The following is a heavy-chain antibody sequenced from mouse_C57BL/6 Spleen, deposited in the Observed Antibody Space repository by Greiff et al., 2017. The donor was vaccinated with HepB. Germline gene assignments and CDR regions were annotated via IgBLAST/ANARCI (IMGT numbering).Heavy chain of an antibody. Sequence: EVQLVESGGGLVQPGGSMKLSCAASGFTFSDAWMDWVRQSPEKGLEWVAEIRNKANNHATYYAESVKGRFTISRDDSKSSVYLQMNSLRAEDTGIDYCTSQAYYSIFYAMDYWGQGTSVTVSS. J-gene: IGHJ4*01. CDR1: GFTFSDAW. D-gene: IGHD2-5*01. CDR2: IRNKANNHAT. V-gene: IGHV6-6*01. CDR3: TSQAYYSIFYAMDY.